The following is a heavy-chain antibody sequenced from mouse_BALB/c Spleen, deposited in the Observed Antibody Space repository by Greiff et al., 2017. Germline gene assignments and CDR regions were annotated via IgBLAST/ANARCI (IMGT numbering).Heavy chain of an antibody. V-gene: IGHV1-7*01. D-gene: IGHD2-1*01. Sequence: QVQLKESGAELAKPGASVTMSCKASGYTFTSYWMHWVKQRPGQGLEWIGYINPSTCYTEYNQKFKDKATLTADKSSSTAYMQLSSLTSEDSAVYYCAREMGNYGFDVWGAGTTVTVSS. CDR2: INPSTCYT. J-gene: IGHJ1*01. CDR3: AREMGNYGFDV. CDR1: GYTFTSYW.